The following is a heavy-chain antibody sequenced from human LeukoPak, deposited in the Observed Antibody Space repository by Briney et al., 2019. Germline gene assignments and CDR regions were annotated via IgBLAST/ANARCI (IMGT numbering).Heavy chain of an antibody. V-gene: IGHV1-69*13. CDR2: IIPIFGTA. CDR1: GYTFSSYA. J-gene: IGHJ3*02. Sequence: ASVKVSCKASGYTFSSYAISWVRQAPGQGLEWMGGIIPIFGTANYAQKFQGRVTITADESTSTAYMELSSLRSEDTAVYYCARGRQLERLYAFDIWGQGTMVTVSS. D-gene: IGHD1-1*01. CDR3: ARGRQLERLYAFDI.